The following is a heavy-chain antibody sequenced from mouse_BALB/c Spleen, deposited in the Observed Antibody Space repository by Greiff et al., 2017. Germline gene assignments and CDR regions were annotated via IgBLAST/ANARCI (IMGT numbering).Heavy chain of an antibody. Sequence: EVQLQQSGAELVKPGASVKLSCTASGFNIKDTYMHWVKQRPEQGLEWIGRIDPANGNTKYDPKFQGKATITADTSSNTAYLQLSSLTSEDTAVYYCAFAYYGNYGGAMDYWGQGTSVTVSS. CDR1: GFNIKDTY. J-gene: IGHJ4*01. CDR3: AFAYYGNYGGAMDY. CDR2: IDPANGNT. D-gene: IGHD2-10*01. V-gene: IGHV14-3*02.